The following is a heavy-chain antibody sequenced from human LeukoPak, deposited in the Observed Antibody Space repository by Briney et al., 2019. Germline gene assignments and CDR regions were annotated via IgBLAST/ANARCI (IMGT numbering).Heavy chain of an antibody. CDR3: ARHDSSGQFDY. CDR2: IYYSGST. CDR1: GGSISSGGHF. J-gene: IGHJ4*02. Sequence: SETLSLTCTVSGGSISSGGHFWSWIRQHPRKGLEWIGYIYYSGSTYYNPSLKSRVTISIDTSKTQFSLKLSSVTAADTAVYYCARHDSSGQFDYWGQGTLVTVSS. D-gene: IGHD3-22*01. V-gene: IGHV4-31*03.